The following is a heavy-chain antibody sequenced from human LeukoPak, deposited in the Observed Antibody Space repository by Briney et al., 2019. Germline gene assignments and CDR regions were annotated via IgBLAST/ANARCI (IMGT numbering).Heavy chain of an antibody. J-gene: IGHJ4*02. CDR1: GFTFSNYA. CDR3: ARQKEGNYYDSSGYYYSLAPDY. V-gene: IGHV3-23*01. Sequence: GGSLRLSCAASGFTFSNYAMSWVRQAPGKGLEWVSAISDGGDATYYGDSVKARFTVSRDNSKNTLYLQMNSLRAEDTAVYYCARQKEGNYYDSSGYYYSLAPDYWGQGTLVTVSS. D-gene: IGHD3-22*01. CDR2: ISDGGDAT.